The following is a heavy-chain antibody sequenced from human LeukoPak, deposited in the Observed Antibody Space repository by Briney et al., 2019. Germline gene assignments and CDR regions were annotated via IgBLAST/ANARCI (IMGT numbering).Heavy chain of an antibody. V-gene: IGHV1-8*03. J-gene: IGHJ6*03. D-gene: IGHD5-12*01. CDR3: ARDSGYSGYDSPYYYMDV. CDR1: GYTFTSYD. CDR2: LNPNSGNT. Sequence: ASVKVSCKASGYTFTSYDINWVRQATGQGLEWMGWLNPNSGNTGYAQKFQGRVTITRDTSISTAYMELSRLRSDDTAVYYCARDSGYSGYDSPYYYMDVWGKGTTVTVSS.